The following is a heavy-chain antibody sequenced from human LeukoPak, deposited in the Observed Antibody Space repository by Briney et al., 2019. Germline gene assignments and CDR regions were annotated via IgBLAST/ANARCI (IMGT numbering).Heavy chain of an antibody. V-gene: IGHV3-23*01. CDR1: GFTFSSYA. J-gene: IGHJ4*02. Sequence: PGGSLRLSCAVSGFTFSSYAMSWVRQAPGKGLEWVSAISGSGDSTSYADSVKGRFSVSRDDSKNTLYLQMNSLRAEDTALYFCARNVSSGWYVDYWGQGTLVTVSS. CDR3: ARNVSSGWYVDY. D-gene: IGHD6-19*01. CDR2: ISGSGDST.